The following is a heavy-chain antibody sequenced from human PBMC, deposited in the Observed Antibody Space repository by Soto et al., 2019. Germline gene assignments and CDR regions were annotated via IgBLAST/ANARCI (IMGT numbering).Heavy chain of an antibody. J-gene: IGHJ4*02. CDR1: GGSMRSGGYY. CDR3: ARKGDGTLHDY. V-gene: IGHV4-31*03. Sequence: QVQLQESGPGLVKPSQTLSLTCTVSGGSMRSGGYYWSWIRQHPGKGLEWIGYIYSSGTTYYNPSLKSRVTISVDTSKNQFSLKLSSVTAADTAVYYCARKGDGTLHDYWGQGTLVTVSS. CDR2: IYSSGTT.